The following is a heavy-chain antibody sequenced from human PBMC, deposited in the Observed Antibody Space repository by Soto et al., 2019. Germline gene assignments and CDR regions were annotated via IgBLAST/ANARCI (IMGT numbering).Heavy chain of an antibody. J-gene: IGHJ5*02. V-gene: IGHV4-39*01. CDR2: IYYSGST. Sequence: QLQLQESGPGLVKHSETLSLTCTVPGCSISRSSYFWGWIRQPPGKGLEWIGSIYYSGSTYYNPALKSRVTLSVDTSKNRCSLKLSSVTAAYTAVYYCASHPSDFWFDPWGKGTLVTVSS. CDR3: ASHPSDFWFDP. CDR1: GCSISRSSYF. D-gene: IGHD2-21*02.